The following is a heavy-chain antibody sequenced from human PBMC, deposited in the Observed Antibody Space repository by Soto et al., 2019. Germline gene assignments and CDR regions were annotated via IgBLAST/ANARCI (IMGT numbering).Heavy chain of an antibody. Sequence: QVQLVQSGAEVKKPGSSVKVSCKASGGTFSSYAISWVRQAPGQGLEWMGGIIPMFGTALYAQKFQGRVMITADESTSTAYMELSSLRSEDTAVYYCACSRPSYYYDSSGYSYYCDYWGQGTQVTGSS. D-gene: IGHD3-22*01. V-gene: IGHV1-69*01. CDR1: GGTFSSYA. CDR2: IIPMFGTA. CDR3: ACSRPSYYYDSSGYSYYCDY. J-gene: IGHJ4*02.